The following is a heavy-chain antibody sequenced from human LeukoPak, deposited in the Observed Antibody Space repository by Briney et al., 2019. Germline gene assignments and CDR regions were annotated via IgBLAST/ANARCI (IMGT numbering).Heavy chain of an antibody. J-gene: IGHJ4*02. Sequence: ASVKVSCKASGYTFSGYYMHWLRQAPGQGLEWMGWIYPNGGVTNYAQKFQGRVTMTRDTSISTAYMELSRLRSDDTAVYYCARDGGDGYNFYYWGQGNLVTVSS. CDR3: ARDGGDGYNFYY. CDR2: IYPNGGVT. D-gene: IGHD5-24*01. CDR1: GYTFSGYY. V-gene: IGHV1-2*02.